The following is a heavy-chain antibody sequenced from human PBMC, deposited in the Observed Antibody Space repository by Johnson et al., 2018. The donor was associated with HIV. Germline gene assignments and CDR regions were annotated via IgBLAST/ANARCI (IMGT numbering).Heavy chain of an antibody. CDR3: TGGWYNLSAFDI. D-gene: IGHD6-19*01. CDR2: IKSKTDGGTT. J-gene: IGHJ3*02. Sequence: VQLVESGGGVVQPGRSLRLSCAASGFTFGSYGIHWVRQAPGKGLEWVGRIKSKTDGGTTDYAAPVKGRFTISRDDSKNTLYLQMNSLKTEDTAVYYCTGGWYNLSAFDIWGQGTMVTVSS. CDR1: GFTFGSYG. V-gene: IGHV3-15*01.